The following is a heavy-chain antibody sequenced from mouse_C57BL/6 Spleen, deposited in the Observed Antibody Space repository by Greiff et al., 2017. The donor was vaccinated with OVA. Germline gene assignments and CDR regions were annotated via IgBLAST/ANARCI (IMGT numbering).Heavy chain of an antibody. CDR1: GYTFTSYW. CDR2: IDPSDSYT. Sequence: QVQLQQPGAELVRPGTSVKLSCKASGYTFTSYWMHWVKQRPGQGLEWIGVIDPSDSYTNYNQKFKGKATLTVDTSSSTAYLQLSSLTSEDSAVYYCARRGAYYGNFYAMDYWGQGTSVTVSS. CDR3: ARRGAYYGNFYAMDY. J-gene: IGHJ4*01. V-gene: IGHV1-59*01. D-gene: IGHD2-10*01.